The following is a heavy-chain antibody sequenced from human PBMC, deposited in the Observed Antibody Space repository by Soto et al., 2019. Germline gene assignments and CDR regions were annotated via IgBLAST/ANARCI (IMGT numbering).Heavy chain of an antibody. J-gene: IGHJ6*02. D-gene: IGHD2-8*01. V-gene: IGHV5-51*01. CDR1: GYSFITYW. CDR2: IYPGDPDT. Sequence: PGESLKISCKGSGYSFITYWIAWVRQMPGKGLEWMAIIYPGDPDTRYSPSFQGQATFTADKSISTAYLQWSSLKASDTATYYCARRNGLYGLDVWGQGTTVTVSS. CDR3: ARRNGLYGLDV.